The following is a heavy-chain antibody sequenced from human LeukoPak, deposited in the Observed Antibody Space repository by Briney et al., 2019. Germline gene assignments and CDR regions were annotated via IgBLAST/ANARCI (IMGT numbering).Heavy chain of an antibody. CDR2: IRYDGSNK. CDR3: ARDLAIAAAGTEAEGFDY. V-gene: IGHV3-30*02. CDR1: GFTFSSYG. J-gene: IGHJ4*02. D-gene: IGHD6-13*01. Sequence: GGSLRLSCAASGFTFSSYGMHWVRQAPGKGLEWVAFIRYDGSNKYYADSVKGRFTISRDNSKNTLYLQMNSLRAEDTAVYYCARDLAIAAAGTEAEGFDYWGQGTLVTVSS.